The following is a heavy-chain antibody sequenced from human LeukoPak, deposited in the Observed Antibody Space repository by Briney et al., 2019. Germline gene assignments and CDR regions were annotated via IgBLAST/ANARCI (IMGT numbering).Heavy chain of an antibody. Sequence: ASVKVSCKASGGTFSSYAISWVRQAPGQGLEWMGGIIPIFGTANYAQKFQGRVTVTADESTSTAYMELSSLRSEDTAVYYCARGKPIVVVVAAKWELVYWGQGTLDTVSS. CDR2: IIPIFGTA. D-gene: IGHD2-15*01. J-gene: IGHJ4*02. CDR3: ARGKPIVVVVAAKWELVY. V-gene: IGHV1-69*13. CDR1: GGTFSSYA.